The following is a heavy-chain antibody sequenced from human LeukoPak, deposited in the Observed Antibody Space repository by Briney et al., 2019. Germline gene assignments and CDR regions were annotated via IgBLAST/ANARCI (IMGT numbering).Heavy chain of an antibody. J-gene: IGHJ4*02. Sequence: GSLRLSCAASGFTFDDYAMHWVRQAPGKGLEWIGYFYNSGRSTYNPSLKSRVTISADTSKNQFSLKLSSVTAADTAVYYCAISSDYGDYVLDYWGQGTLVTVSS. CDR3: AISSDYGDYVLDY. CDR2: FYNSGRS. CDR1: GFTFDDYA. D-gene: IGHD4-17*01. V-gene: IGHV4-59*01.